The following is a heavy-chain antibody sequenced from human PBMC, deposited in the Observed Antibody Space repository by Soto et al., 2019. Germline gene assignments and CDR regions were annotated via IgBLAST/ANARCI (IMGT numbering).Heavy chain of an antibody. CDR1: GFTFISYG. V-gene: IGHV3-33*06. Sequence: PGGSLRLSCAASGFTFISYGMNWVRQAPGKGLEWVAVIWYDGSNTYYADSVKGRFTISRDNSKNTLYLQMNSLRAEDTAVYYCAKDRTDPYCGGDCYSNYFDYWGQGTLVTVSS. CDR3: AKDRTDPYCGGDCYSNYFDY. D-gene: IGHD2-21*02. J-gene: IGHJ4*02. CDR2: IWYDGSNT.